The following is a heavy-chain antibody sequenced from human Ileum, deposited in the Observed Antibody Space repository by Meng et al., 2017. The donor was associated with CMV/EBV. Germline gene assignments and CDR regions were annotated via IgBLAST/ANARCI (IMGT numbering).Heavy chain of an antibody. CDR1: GYTFTGYY. J-gene: IGHJ6*02. V-gene: IGHV1-2*02. CDR3: ASDRDIVVVPAADVWYEGQYYYYYYGMDA. Sequence: ASVKVSCKASGYTFTGYYMHWVRQAPGQGLEWMGWINPNSGSTNYSQKFQGRVTMTRDTSISTAYMELSRLRSDDTAVYYCASDRDIVVVPAADVWYEGQYYYYYYGMDAWGQGTTVTVSS. D-gene: IGHD2-2*01. CDR2: INPNSGST.